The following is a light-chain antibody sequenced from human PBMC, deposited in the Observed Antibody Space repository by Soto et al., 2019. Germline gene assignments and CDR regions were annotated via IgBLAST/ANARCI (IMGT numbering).Light chain of an antibody. CDR1: QSISSTY. J-gene: IGKJ2*01. CDR3: QQYGSSLMYT. CDR2: GAS. V-gene: IGKV3-20*01. Sequence: EIVLTQSPGTLSLSPGESATLSCRASQSISSTYLAWYQQKTGQAPRLLIFGASSRATGIPDRFSGSGSGTDFTLIMRVRETEDFAGYYCQQYGSSLMYTFGQGTKLEIK.